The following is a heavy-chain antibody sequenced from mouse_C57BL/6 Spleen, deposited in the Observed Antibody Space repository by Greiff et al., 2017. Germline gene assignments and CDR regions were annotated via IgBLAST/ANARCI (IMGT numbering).Heavy chain of an antibody. D-gene: IGHD2-12*01. V-gene: IGHV1-61*01. CDR3: ARDSPYYFDY. CDR2: IYPSDSET. Sequence: QVQLQQSGAELVRPGSSVKLSCKASGYTFTSYWMDWVKQRPGQGLEWIGNIYPSDSETHYNQKFKDKATLTVDKSSSTAYMQLSSLTSEDSAVYYCARDSPYYFDYWGQGTTLTVSS. J-gene: IGHJ2*01. CDR1: GYTFTSYW.